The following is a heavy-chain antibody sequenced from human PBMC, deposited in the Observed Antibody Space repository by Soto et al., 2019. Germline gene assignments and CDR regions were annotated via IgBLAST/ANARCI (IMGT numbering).Heavy chain of an antibody. CDR3: ARVFTMKRPPHFDY. Sequence: SETLSLTCAVSGGSVSSNNWWSWVRQPPGKGLEWIGEIYHSGSTNYNPSLKSRVTISVDKSKNQFSLKLSSVTAADTAVYYCARVFTMKRPPHFDYWGEGTLVTFSS. CDR1: GGSVSSNNW. J-gene: IGHJ4*02. D-gene: IGHD3-22*01. CDR2: IYHSGST. V-gene: IGHV4-4*02.